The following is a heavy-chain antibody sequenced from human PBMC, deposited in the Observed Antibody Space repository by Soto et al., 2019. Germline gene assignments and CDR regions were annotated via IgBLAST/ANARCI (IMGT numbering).Heavy chain of an antibody. CDR3: AKDGCSSTSCPGGYYYYYMDV. Sequence: EVQLLESGGGLVQPGGSLRLSCAASGFTFSSYAMSWVRQAPGKGLEWVSGISGSGGSTYYADSVKGRFTISRDNSKNTLYLQMNSLRAEDTAVYYCAKDGCSSTSCPGGYYYYYMDVWGKGTTVTVSS. D-gene: IGHD2-2*01. J-gene: IGHJ6*03. CDR1: GFTFSSYA. V-gene: IGHV3-23*01. CDR2: ISGSGGST.